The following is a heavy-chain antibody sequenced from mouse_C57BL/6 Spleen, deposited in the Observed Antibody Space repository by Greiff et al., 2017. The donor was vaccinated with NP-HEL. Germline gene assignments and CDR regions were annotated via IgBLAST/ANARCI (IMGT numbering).Heavy chain of an antibody. CDR1: GFSLSTSGMG. J-gene: IGHJ4*01. CDR3: ARAPLPIVTPVGAMDY. V-gene: IGHV8-12*01. CDR2: IYWDDDK. Sequence: QVTLKVSGPGILQSSQTLSLTCSFSGFSLSTSGMGVSWIRQPSGKGLEWLAHIYWDDDKRYNPSLKSRLTISKDTSRNQVFLKITSVDTADTATYYCARAPLPIVTPVGAMDYWGQGTSVTVSS. D-gene: IGHD2-12*01.